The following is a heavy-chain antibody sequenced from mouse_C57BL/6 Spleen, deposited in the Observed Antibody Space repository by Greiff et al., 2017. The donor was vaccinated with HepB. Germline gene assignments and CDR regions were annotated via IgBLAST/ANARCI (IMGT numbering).Heavy chain of an antibody. CDR3: ARQKAYDYGDFDY. Sequence: DVKLQESGPELVKPGDSVKISCKASGYSFTGYFMNWVMQSHGKSLEWIGRINPYNGDTFYNQKFKGKATLTVDKSSSTAHMELRSLTSEDSAVYYCARQKAYDYGDFDYWGQGTTLTVSS. V-gene: IGHV1-20*01. D-gene: IGHD2-4*01. CDR2: INPYNGDT. CDR1: GYSFTGYF. J-gene: IGHJ2*01.